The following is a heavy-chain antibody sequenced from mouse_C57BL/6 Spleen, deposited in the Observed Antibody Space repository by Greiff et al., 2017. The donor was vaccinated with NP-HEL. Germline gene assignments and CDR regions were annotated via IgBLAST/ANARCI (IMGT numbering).Heavy chain of an antibody. J-gene: IGHJ1*03. V-gene: IGHV1-26*01. Sequence: EVQLQQSGPELVKPGASVKISCKASGYTFTDYYMNWVKQSHGKSLEWIGDINPNNGGTSYNQKFKGKATLTVDKSSSTAYMELRSLTSEDSAVYYCARRAGYYWYFDVWGTGTTVTVSS. CDR2: INPNNGGT. CDR1: GYTFTDYY. D-gene: IGHD2-2*01. CDR3: ARRAGYYWYFDV.